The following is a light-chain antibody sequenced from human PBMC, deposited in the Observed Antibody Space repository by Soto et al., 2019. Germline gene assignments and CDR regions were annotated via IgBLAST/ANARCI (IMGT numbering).Light chain of an antibody. CDR3: QQYGGSPS. CDR1: QSVSSAY. Sequence: IVLTQSPGTLSLSPGERATLSCRASQSVSSAYLAWYQQKPGQAPRVLIYGASSRATGIPDRFSGSGSGTDFTLTISSLEPEDFAVYYCQQYGGSPSFGVGTKVEIK. CDR2: GAS. V-gene: IGKV3-20*01. J-gene: IGKJ4*01.